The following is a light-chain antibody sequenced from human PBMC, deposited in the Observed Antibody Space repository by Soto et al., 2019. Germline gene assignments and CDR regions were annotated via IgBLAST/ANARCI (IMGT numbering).Light chain of an antibody. CDR1: TSDVGAYTY. CDR3: SSYTSTSTHVV. V-gene: IGLV2-14*03. CDR2: DVS. Sequence: QSALTQPASVSGSPGQSITISCTGTTSDVGAYTYVSWYQQHPGKAPKLMIHDVSDRPSGVSNRFSGSKSGNTASLTISGLQAEDEADYFCSSYTSTSTHVVFGGGTKLTVL. J-gene: IGLJ2*01.